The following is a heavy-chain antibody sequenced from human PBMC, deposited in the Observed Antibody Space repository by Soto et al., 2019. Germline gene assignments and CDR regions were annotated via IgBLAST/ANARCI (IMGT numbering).Heavy chain of an antibody. CDR1: GYTFTSYG. CDR2: ISAYNGNT. J-gene: IGHJ3*02. D-gene: IGHD2-21*02. CDR3: ARDLPIVVVTADTVAFDI. Sequence: QVQLVQSGAEVKKPGASVKVSCKASGYTFTSYGISWVRQAPGQGLEWMGWISAYNGNTNYAQKLQGRVTMTSDTSTSTAYMERRSLRSDDTAGYYCARDLPIVVVTADTVAFDIWGQGTMVTVSS. V-gene: IGHV1-18*01.